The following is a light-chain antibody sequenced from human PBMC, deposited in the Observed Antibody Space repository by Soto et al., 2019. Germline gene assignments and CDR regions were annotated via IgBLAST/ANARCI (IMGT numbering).Light chain of an antibody. Sequence: QSVLTQPPSASGTPGQRVTVSCSGSSSNIGRNTVNWYHQLPGTAPKVLIYSNDQRPSGVPDRFSGSKSGTSASLAISGLHSEDEADYYSAAWDDSLYAHVFGAVTKVTVL. CDR2: SND. CDR1: SSNIGRNT. V-gene: IGLV1-44*01. J-gene: IGLJ1*01. CDR3: AAWDDSLYAHV.